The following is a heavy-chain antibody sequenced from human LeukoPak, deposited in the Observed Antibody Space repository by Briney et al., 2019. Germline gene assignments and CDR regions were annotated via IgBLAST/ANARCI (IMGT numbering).Heavy chain of an antibody. CDR1: GFTFSSYV. V-gene: IGHV3-23*01. Sequence: TGGSLRLSCAASGFTFSSYVMSWVRQAPGKGLEWVSSISNSGGSTYYADSVKGRFTISRDNSKNTLYLQMNSLRAEDTAVYYCAKDWGVYFDYWGQGTLVTVSS. CDR2: ISNSGGST. CDR3: AKDWGVYFDY. D-gene: IGHD3-16*01. J-gene: IGHJ4*02.